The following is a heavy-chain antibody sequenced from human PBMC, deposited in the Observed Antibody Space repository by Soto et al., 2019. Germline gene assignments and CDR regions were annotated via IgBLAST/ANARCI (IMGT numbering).Heavy chain of an antibody. D-gene: IGHD5-12*01. Sequence: QLQLQESGPGLVKPSETLSLTCTVSGGSISSSSYYWGWIRQPPGKGLEWIGSIYYSGSTYYNPSLKSRVTISVDTSKNQFSLKLSSVTAADTAVYYCARPAQMATIRGRAFDIWGQGTMVTVSS. CDR3: ARPAQMATIRGRAFDI. J-gene: IGHJ3*02. CDR1: GGSISSSSYY. CDR2: IYYSGST. V-gene: IGHV4-39*01.